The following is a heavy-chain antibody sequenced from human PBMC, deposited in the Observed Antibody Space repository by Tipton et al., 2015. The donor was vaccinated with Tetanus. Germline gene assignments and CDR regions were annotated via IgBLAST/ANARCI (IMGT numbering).Heavy chain of an antibody. CDR1: GASIGSISYY. Sequence: TLSLTCTVSGASIGSISYYWSWIRQPPGKGLEWIGYTYYSGSTGYNPSLKSRVTISIDSSKNQFSLKLTSVTAADTAVYYCAREERYGDYAYWGQGALVIVSS. J-gene: IGHJ4*02. D-gene: IGHD4-17*01. CDR3: AREERYGDYAY. V-gene: IGHV4-61*01. CDR2: TYYSGST.